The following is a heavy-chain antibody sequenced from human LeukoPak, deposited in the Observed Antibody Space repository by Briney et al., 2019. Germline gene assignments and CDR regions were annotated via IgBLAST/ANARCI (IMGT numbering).Heavy chain of an antibody. V-gene: IGHV3-30*18. CDR3: AKDLNDFWSGYYSVAYYYYGMDV. J-gene: IGHJ6*02. CDR2: ISYDGSNK. Sequence: GGSLRLSCAASGFTFSSYGMHWVRQAPGKGLEWAAVISYDGSNKYYADSVKGRFTISRDNSKNTLYLQMNSLRAEDTAVYYCAKDLNDFWSGYYSVAYYYYGMDVWGQGTTVTVSS. D-gene: IGHD3-3*01. CDR1: GFTFSSYG.